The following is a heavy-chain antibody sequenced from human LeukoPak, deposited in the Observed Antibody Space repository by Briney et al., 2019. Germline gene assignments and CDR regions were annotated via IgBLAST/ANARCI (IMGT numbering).Heavy chain of an antibody. CDR1: GGSISSGGYY. J-gene: IGHJ4*02. V-gene: IGHV4-31*03. CDR3: ARESPWQYSSSD. CDR2: IYYSGST. Sequence: KPSQTLSLTCTASGGSISSGGYYWSWIRQHPGKGLEWIGYIYYSGSTYYNPSLKSRVTISVDTSKNQFSLKLSSVTAADTAVYYCARESPWQYSSSDWGQGTLVTVSS. D-gene: IGHD6-13*01.